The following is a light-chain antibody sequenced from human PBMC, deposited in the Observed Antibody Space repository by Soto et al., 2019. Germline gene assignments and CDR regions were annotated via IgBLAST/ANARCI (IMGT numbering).Light chain of an antibody. CDR3: QQLNTYPIT. J-gene: IGKJ5*01. CDR2: AAS. Sequence: DIPLTQSPSFLSASVGDRVTITCRASQGISSYLAWYQQKPGNAPRLLIYAASTLQSGVPSRFSGSGSGPEFTLTISSLQPEDFATYHCQQLNTYPITFGQGTRLEIK. CDR1: QGISSY. V-gene: IGKV1-9*01.